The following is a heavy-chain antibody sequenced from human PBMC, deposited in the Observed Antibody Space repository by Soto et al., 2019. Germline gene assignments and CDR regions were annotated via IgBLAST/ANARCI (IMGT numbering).Heavy chain of an antibody. D-gene: IGHD4-17*01. V-gene: IGHV4-59*11. J-gene: IGHJ4*02. CDR1: GGSISSHY. CDR2: IYYIGRT. CDR3: ARETPLTTEFDY. Sequence: ASETLSLTCTVSGGSISSHYWSWIRQAPGKGLEWIGYIYYIGRTNYNPSLKSRVTISVDTSKNQFSLKLTSVTAADTAVYYCARETPLTTEFDYWGQGTLVTVS.